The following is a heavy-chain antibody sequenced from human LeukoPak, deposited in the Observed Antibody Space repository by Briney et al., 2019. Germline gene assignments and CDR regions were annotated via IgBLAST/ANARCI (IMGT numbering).Heavy chain of an antibody. CDR3: AKDFRKKVVAAYLSEY. V-gene: IGHV3-30*18. CDR2: ISYDGSNK. Sequence: PGGSLRLSCAASGFTFSSYGMHWVRQAPGKGLEWVAVISYDGSNKYYADSVKGRFTISRDNSKNTLYLQMNSLRAEDTAVYYCAKDFRKKVVAAYLSEYWGQGTLVTVSS. CDR1: GFTFSSYG. J-gene: IGHJ4*02. D-gene: IGHD2-15*01.